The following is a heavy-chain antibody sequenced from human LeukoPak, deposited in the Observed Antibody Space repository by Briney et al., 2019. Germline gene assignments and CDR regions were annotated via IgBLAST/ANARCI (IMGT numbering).Heavy chain of an antibody. Sequence: ASVKVSCKASGYTFTSYGISWVRQAPGQGLEWMGWISAYNGNTNYAQKLQGRVTITADESTSTAYMELSSLRSEDTAVYYCAREDGVVVVPAAMPPSAYGMDVWGQGTTVTVSS. J-gene: IGHJ6*02. V-gene: IGHV1-18*01. CDR1: GYTFTSYG. D-gene: IGHD2-2*01. CDR2: ISAYNGNT. CDR3: AREDGVVVVPAAMPPSAYGMDV.